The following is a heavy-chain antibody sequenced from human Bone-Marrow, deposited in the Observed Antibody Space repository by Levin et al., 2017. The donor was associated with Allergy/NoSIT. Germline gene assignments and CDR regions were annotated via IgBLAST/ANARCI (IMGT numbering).Heavy chain of an antibody. CDR3: AKSPDTTSGPICDY. CDR1: GFTFNNYA. J-gene: IGHJ4*02. V-gene: IGHV3-23*01. D-gene: IGHD3-3*01. Sequence: GGSLRLSCAASGFTFNNYAMNWVRQTPGKGLEWVSTVSGSGIYTYYADSVRGRFTIFRDNSKNTVYLQVNSLRAEDTAVFYCAKSPDTTSGPICDYWGQGTLVSVSS. CDR2: VSGSGIYT.